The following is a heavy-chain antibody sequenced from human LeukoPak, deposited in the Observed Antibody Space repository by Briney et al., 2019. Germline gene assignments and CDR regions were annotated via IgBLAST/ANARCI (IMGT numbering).Heavy chain of an antibody. Sequence: GGSLRLSCAASGFTFSSYAMSWVRQAPGKGLEWVSAISGSGGSTYYADSVKGRFTISRDNSKNTLYLQMNSLRAEDTAVYYCARVPGDIVVVPAAYYFDYWGQGTLVTVSS. CDR1: GFTFSSYA. CDR3: ARVPGDIVVVPAAYYFDY. D-gene: IGHD2-2*01. CDR2: ISGSGGST. J-gene: IGHJ4*02. V-gene: IGHV3-23*01.